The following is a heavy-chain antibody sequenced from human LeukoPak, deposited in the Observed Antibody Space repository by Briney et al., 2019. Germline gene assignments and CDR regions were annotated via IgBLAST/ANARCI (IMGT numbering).Heavy chain of an antibody. J-gene: IGHJ4*02. Sequence: SETLSLTCAVSGGSISSYYWSWIRQPPGKGLQWIGYIYYSGSTNYNPSLKSRVTISVDTSKNQFSLKLSSVTAADTAVYYCARGPLEYLFLAPYYFDYWGQGTLVTVSS. CDR3: ARGPLEYLFLAPYYFDY. CDR2: IYYSGST. D-gene: IGHD3-3*01. CDR1: GGSISSYY. V-gene: IGHV4-59*01.